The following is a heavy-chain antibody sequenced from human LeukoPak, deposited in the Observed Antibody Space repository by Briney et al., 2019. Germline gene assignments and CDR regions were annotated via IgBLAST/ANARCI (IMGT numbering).Heavy chain of an antibody. CDR1: GYTFTTYA. CDR2: ISAYNGNT. V-gene: IGHV1-18*01. D-gene: IGHD6-13*01. Sequence: ASVKVSCKASGYTFTTYAMHWVRQAPGQGLEWMGWISAYNGNTNYAQKLQGRVTMTTDTSTSTAYMELRSLRSDDTAVYYCARAGAAAGRNYYYYYGMDVWGQGTTVTVSS. J-gene: IGHJ6*02. CDR3: ARAGAAAGRNYYYYYGMDV.